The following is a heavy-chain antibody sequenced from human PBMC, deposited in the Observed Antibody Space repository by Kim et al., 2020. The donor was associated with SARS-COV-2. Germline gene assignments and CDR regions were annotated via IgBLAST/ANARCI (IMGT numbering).Heavy chain of an antibody. CDR3: AKGYYYGSGKLYYFDY. D-gene: IGHD3-10*01. CDR1: GFTFSSYG. V-gene: IGHV3-33*06. Sequence: GGSLRLSCAASGFTFSSYGMHWVRQAPGKGLEWVAVIWYDGSNKYYADSVKGRFTISRDNSKNTLYLQMNSLRAEDTAVYYCAKGYYYGSGKLYYFDYWGQGTLVTVAS. CDR2: IWYDGSNK. J-gene: IGHJ4*02.